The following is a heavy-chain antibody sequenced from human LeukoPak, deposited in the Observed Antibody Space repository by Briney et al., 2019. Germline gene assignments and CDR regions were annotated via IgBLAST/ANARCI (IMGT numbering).Heavy chain of an antibody. CDR2: ISSSGSTI. CDR3: ARDLPDYYYYYMDV. J-gene: IGHJ6*03. V-gene: IGHV3-11*01. Sequence: GGSLRLSCAASGFTFSDYYMSWIRQAPGKGLEWVSYISSSGSTIYYADSVKGRFTISRDNAKNSLYLQMNSLRAEDTAVHYCARDLPDYYYYYMDVWGKGTTVTVSS. CDR1: GFTFSDYY.